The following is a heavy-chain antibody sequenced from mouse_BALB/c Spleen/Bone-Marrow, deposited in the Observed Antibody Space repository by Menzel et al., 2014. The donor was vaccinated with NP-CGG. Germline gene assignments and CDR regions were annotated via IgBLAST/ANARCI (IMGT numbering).Heavy chain of an antibody. V-gene: IGHV1-80*01. Sequence: QVQLKESGAELVRPGSSVKISCKSSGYAFXAYWMNWVKQRPGQGLEWIGQIYPGDGDTNCNGKFKGRATLTADKSSNTAYMQLSSLTSEDSAVYFCARGGISVDYWGQGTTLTVSS. CDR1: GYAFXAYW. J-gene: IGHJ2*01. CDR3: ARGGISVDY. CDR2: IYPGDGDT.